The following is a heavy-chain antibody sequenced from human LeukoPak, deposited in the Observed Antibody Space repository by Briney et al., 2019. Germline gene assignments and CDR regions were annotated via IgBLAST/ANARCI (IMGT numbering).Heavy chain of an antibody. D-gene: IGHD6-19*01. CDR1: GFTFSSYS. Sequence: GGSLRLSCAASGFTFSSYSMNWVRQAPGKGLEWVSYISSSSRTIYYADSVKGRFTISRDNAKNSLSLQMNSLRAEDTAVYYCIVLAVAGTFGFDYWGQGALVTVSS. J-gene: IGHJ4*02. CDR3: IVLAVAGTFGFDY. CDR2: ISSSSRTI. V-gene: IGHV3-48*01.